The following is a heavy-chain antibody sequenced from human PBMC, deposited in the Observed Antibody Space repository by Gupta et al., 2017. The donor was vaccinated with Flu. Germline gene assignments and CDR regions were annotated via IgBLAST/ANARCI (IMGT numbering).Heavy chain of an antibody. CDR2: ISYDGSNK. Sequence: QVQLVDSGGGVVRPGRSVTLSCAAPGLTFSRYRMPWRRQARGKGLEWVAVISYDGSNKYYADSVKGRFTISRDNSKNTLYLQMNSLRAEDTAVYYCAKDLLRSGWYGGPYYYYGMDVWGQGTTVTVSS. D-gene: IGHD6-19*01. CDR1: GLTFSRYR. CDR3: AKDLLRSGWYGGPYYYYGMDV. J-gene: IGHJ6*02. V-gene: IGHV3-30*18.